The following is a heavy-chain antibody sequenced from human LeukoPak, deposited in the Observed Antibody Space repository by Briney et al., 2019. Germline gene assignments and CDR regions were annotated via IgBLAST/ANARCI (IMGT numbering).Heavy chain of an antibody. V-gene: IGHV4-39*01. CDR1: GGSISSSSYY. CDR3: ARLLRIAVAGDYYFDY. J-gene: IGHJ4*02. CDR2: IYYSGST. D-gene: IGHD6-19*01. Sequence: SETLSLTCTVSGGSISSSSYYWGWIRQPPGKGLEWIGSIYYSGSTYYNPSLKSRVTISVDTSKNQFSLKLSSVTAADTAVYYCARLLRIAVAGDYYFDYRGQGTLVTVSS.